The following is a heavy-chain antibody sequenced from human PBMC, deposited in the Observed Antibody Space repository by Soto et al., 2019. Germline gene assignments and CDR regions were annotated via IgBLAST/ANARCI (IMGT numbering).Heavy chain of an antibody. V-gene: IGHV4-30-4*01. J-gene: IGHJ4*02. CDR2: IYYSGST. D-gene: IGHD4-17*01. Sequence: QVQLQESGPGLVKPSQTLSLTCTVSGGSISSGDYYWSWIRQPPGKGLEWIGYIYYSGSTYYNPSLKSLVTIAVDTAKNQFSLKLSSVTAADTAVYYCARELAGYGDSRDYWGQGTLVTVSS. CDR3: ARELAGYGDSRDY. CDR1: GGSISSGDYY.